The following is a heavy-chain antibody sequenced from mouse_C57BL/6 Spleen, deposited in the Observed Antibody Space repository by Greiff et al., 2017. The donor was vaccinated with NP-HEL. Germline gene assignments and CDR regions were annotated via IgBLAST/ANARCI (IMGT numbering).Heavy chain of an antibody. CDR1: GFSFSDYY. D-gene: IGHD2-14*01. CDR3: ARGTRYFDV. CDR2: ISNGGGST. J-gene: IGHJ1*03. V-gene: IGHV5-12*01. Sequence: EVQQVESGGGLVQPGGSLKLSCAASGFSFSDYYMYWVRQTPEKRLEWVAYISNGGGSTYYPDTVKGRFTISRDNAKNTLYLQMSRLKSEDTAMYYCARGTRYFDVWGTGTTVTVSS.